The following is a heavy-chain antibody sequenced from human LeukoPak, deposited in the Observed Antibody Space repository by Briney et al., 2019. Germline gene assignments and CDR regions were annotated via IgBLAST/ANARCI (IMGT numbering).Heavy chain of an antibody. V-gene: IGHV4-4*07. CDR1: GGSINNYY. J-gene: IGHJ3*02. CDR2: IYSSGST. D-gene: IGHD1-14*01. CDR3: ARPGGLGSGAFDI. Sequence: SETLSLTCTVSGGSINNYYWSWIRQPAGKGLEWIGLIYSSGSTSYNPSLKSRVTMSVDTSKNQFPLKLSSVTAADTAVYYCARPGGLGSGAFDIWGQGTMVTVSS.